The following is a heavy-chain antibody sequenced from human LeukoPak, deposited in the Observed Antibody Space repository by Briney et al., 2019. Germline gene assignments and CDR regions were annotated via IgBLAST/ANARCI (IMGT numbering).Heavy chain of an antibody. CDR3: ASYYDSSGYHPSRFDY. J-gene: IGHJ4*02. V-gene: IGHV1-2*02. CDR1: GYTFTVYY. Sequence: ASVRVSCRASGYTFTVYYMHGVRQAPGQGGEGMGWINPNSGATYYAQKFEGRVTMTRDTSITTAYMELSRLRSDDTAVYYCASYYDSSGYHPSRFDYWGQGTLVTVSS. CDR2: INPNSGAT. D-gene: IGHD3-22*01.